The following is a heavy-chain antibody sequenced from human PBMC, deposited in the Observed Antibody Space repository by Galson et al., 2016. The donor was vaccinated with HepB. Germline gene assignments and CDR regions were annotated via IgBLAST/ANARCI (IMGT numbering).Heavy chain of an antibody. D-gene: IGHD1-26*01. Sequence: QSGAEVKEPGQSLKISCKGSGDNFNTYWVGWVRQLPGKGLEWMGVIYPGDSDTRYSPSFEGQVTISVDKSISTAYLQWSSLKASDTAMYYCARGIYGSVKVGFDFDYWGQGTLVTVSS. J-gene: IGHJ4*02. CDR2: IYPGDSDT. CDR1: GDNFNTYW. CDR3: ARGIYGSVKVGFDFDY. V-gene: IGHV5-51*01.